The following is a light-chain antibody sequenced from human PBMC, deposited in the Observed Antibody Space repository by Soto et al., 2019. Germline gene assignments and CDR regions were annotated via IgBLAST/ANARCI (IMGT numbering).Light chain of an antibody. J-gene: IGKJ4*01. CDR3: QHYNNWLT. CDR1: QSISSN. CDR2: GAS. V-gene: IGKV3-15*01. Sequence: EMVMTQSPSTLSVSPGERATLSCWASQSISSNLAWYQQKPGQAPRLLIYGASIRATCIPVSFSGSGSGTELTLTLSSLQSEDFAVYYWQHYNNWLTFGGGTKVEIK.